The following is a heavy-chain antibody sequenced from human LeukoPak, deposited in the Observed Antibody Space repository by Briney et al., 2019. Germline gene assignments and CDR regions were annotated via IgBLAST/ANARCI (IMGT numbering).Heavy chain of an antibody. J-gene: IGHJ3*02. CDR2: ISAYNGNT. Sequence: ASVKVSCKASGYTFTSYGINWVRQAPGQGLEWMGWISAYNGNTNYAQKLQGRVTMTTDTSTSTAYMELRSLRSDDTAVYYCASGVAMVKGGDAFDIWGQGTMVTVSS. CDR3: ASGVAMVKGGDAFDI. D-gene: IGHD5-18*01. V-gene: IGHV1-18*01. CDR1: GYTFTSYG.